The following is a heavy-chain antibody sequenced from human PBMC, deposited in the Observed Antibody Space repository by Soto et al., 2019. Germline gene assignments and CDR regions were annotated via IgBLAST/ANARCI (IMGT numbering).Heavy chain of an antibody. CDR2: INPSGST. Sequence: QVQPQQWGAGLLKPSETLSLTCAVYGGSFSGYYWSWIRQPPGKGLEWIGEINPSGSTNYNTSLKSRVTISVGTSKNQFSLRLNSVTAADTAVYYCARGPSFTMIEVVQSPYYYYGMDVWGQGTTVTVSS. V-gene: IGHV4-34*01. CDR1: GGSFSGYY. D-gene: IGHD3-22*01. J-gene: IGHJ6*02. CDR3: ARGPSFTMIEVVQSPYYYYGMDV.